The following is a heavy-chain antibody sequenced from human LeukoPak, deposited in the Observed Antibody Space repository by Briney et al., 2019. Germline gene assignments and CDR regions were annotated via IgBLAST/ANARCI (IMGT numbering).Heavy chain of an antibody. CDR2: IYASGNT. CDR1: GGSVSSASYY. J-gene: IGHJ4*02. CDR3: ARDPPVAGTS. D-gene: IGHD6-19*01. Sequence: SETLSLTCTVSGGSVSSASYYWSWIRQPPGRGLEWIGYIYASGNTNYNPSLKSRVTISVDTSKNQFSLKLSSVTAADTAVYYCARDPPVAGTSWGQGTLVTVSS. V-gene: IGHV4-61*01.